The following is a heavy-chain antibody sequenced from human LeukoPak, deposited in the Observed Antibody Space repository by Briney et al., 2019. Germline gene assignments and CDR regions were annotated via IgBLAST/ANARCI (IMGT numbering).Heavy chain of an antibody. CDR2: ISAYNGNT. CDR1: GYTFTSYG. V-gene: IGHV1-18*01. D-gene: IGHD2-2*01. J-gene: IGHJ4*02. Sequence: ASVKVSCKASGYTFTSYGISWVRQAPGQGLEWMGWISAYNGNTNYAQKLQGRVTMTTDTSTSTAYMELRSLRSDDTAVYYCARDPPFVVVPAATLDYWGQGTLVTVSS. CDR3: ARDPPFVVVPAATLDY.